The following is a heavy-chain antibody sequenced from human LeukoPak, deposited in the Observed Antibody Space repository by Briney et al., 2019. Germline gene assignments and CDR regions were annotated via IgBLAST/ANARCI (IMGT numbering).Heavy chain of an antibody. V-gene: IGHV3-30*04. J-gene: IGHJ1*01. CDR1: GFTFSSYA. D-gene: IGHD3-22*01. CDR3: ARDQSYDSSGEYFQH. Sequence: GGSLRLSCAASGFTFSSYAMHWVRQAPGKGLEWVAVISYDGSNKYYADSVKGRFTISRDNSKNTLYLQMNSLRAEDTAVYYCARDQSYDSSGEYFQHWGQGTLVTVSS. CDR2: ISYDGSNK.